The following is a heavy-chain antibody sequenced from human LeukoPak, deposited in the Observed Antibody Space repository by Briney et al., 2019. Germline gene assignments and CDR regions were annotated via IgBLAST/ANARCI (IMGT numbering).Heavy chain of an antibody. J-gene: IGHJ5*02. V-gene: IGHV4-34*01. CDR3: ARVESSSWYRRWFDP. Sequence: SETLSLTCAVYGGSFSGYYWSWIRQPPGKGLEWIGEINHSGSTNYNPSLKSRVTISVDTSKNQFSLKLSSVTAADTAVYYCARVESSSWYRRWFDPWGQGTLVTVSS. D-gene: IGHD6-13*01. CDR1: GGSFSGYY. CDR2: INHSGST.